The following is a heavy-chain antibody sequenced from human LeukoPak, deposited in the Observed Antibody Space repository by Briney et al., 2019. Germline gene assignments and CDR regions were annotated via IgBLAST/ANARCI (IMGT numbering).Heavy chain of an antibody. CDR3: ARRPLLPPGIAAAGPDY. CDR1: GYIFTSYL. CDR2: VYPGDSDT. V-gene: IGHV5-51*01. D-gene: IGHD6-13*01. Sequence: GESLKISCKGSGYIFTSYLIGWVRQMPGKGLEWMGIVYPGDSDTRYSPSFQGQVTISVDKSISTAYLQWSSLKASDTAMYYCARRPLLPPGIAAAGPDYWGQGTLVTVSS. J-gene: IGHJ4*02.